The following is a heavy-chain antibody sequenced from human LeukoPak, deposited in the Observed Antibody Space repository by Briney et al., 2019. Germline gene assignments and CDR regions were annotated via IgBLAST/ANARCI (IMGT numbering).Heavy chain of an antibody. D-gene: IGHD1-26*01. Sequence: GASVKVSCKASGGTFSSYAISWVRQTPGEGLEWMGGIIPIFDTANYAQKFQGRVTIATDESTSTAYMELSGLRSEDTAVYYCASKVVGTTYFDYWGQGTLVTVSS. V-gene: IGHV1-69*05. CDR2: IIPIFDTA. CDR1: GGTFSSYA. CDR3: ASKVVGTTYFDY. J-gene: IGHJ4*02.